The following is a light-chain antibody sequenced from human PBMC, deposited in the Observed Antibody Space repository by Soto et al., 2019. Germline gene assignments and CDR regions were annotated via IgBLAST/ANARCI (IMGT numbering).Light chain of an antibody. CDR1: SSDIGGYNY. Sequence: QSALTQPASVSGSPGQSITISCTGTSSDIGGYNYVSWYQHHPGKAPKLMIYEVSNRPSGVSRRFSGSKSDNTASLTISGLQAEDEADYYCSSYTSSSTRVFGGGTQLTVL. V-gene: IGLV2-14*01. CDR3: SSYTSSSTRV. J-gene: IGLJ3*02. CDR2: EVS.